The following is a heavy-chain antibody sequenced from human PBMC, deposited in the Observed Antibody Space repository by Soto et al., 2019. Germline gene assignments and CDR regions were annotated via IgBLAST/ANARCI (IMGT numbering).Heavy chain of an antibody. J-gene: IGHJ5*02. D-gene: IGHD1-26*01. V-gene: IGHV4-30-2*01. CDR1: GGSISSGGYS. CDR3: AKSLDDWFDP. Sequence: SETLSLTCAVSGGSISSGGYSWSWIRQPPGKGLEWIGYIYHSGSTYYNPSLKSRVTISVDRSKNQFSLKLSSVTAADTAVYYCAKSLDDWFDPWGQGTLVTSPQ. CDR2: IYHSGST.